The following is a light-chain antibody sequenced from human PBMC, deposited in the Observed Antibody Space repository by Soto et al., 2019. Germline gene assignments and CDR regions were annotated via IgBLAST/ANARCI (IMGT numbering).Light chain of an antibody. V-gene: IGKV3-20*01. Sequence: DIVLTQSPATLSLSPGERATLSCRASQSVSSHLAWYQQKPGQAPRLLIYGASSRATGIPDRFSGSGSGTDFTLTIRRLEPEDFAVYYCQQYGSSYPWTFGQGTKVDIK. CDR3: QQYGSSYPWT. J-gene: IGKJ1*01. CDR2: GAS. CDR1: QSVSSH.